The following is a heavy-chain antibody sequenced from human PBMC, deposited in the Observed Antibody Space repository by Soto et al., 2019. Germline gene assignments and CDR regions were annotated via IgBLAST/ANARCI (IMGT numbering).Heavy chain of an antibody. J-gene: IGHJ6*02. Sequence: GESLKISCKGSGYSFTSYWISWVRQMPGKGLEWMGRIDPSDSYTNYSPSFQGHVTISADKSISTAYLQWSSLKASDTAMYYCARSKGYCSSTSCLGLLYYYYGMDVWGQGTTVTVSS. CDR1: GYSFTSYW. D-gene: IGHD2-2*01. CDR3: ARSKGYCSSTSCLGLLYYYYGMDV. CDR2: IDPSDSYT. V-gene: IGHV5-10-1*01.